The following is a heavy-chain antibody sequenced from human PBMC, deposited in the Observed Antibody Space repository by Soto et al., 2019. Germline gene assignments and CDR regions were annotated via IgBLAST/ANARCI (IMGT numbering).Heavy chain of an antibody. D-gene: IGHD3-10*01. CDR1: GYTFTGYY. Sequence: ASVKVSCKASGYTFTGYYMHWVRQAPGQGLEWMGWINPNSGGTNYAQKFQGWVTMTRDTSISTAYMELSRLRSDDTAVYYCALSSFYGSGSRDYYYYGMDVWGQGTTVTVSS. V-gene: IGHV1-2*04. CDR3: ALSSFYGSGSRDYYYYGMDV. CDR2: INPNSGGT. J-gene: IGHJ6*02.